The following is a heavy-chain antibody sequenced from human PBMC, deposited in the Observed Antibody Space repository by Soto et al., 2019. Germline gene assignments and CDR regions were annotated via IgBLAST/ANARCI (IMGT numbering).Heavy chain of an antibody. D-gene: IGHD2-2*02. CDR1: GGSISSGGYS. V-gene: IGHV4-30-2*01. CDR2: IYHSGST. Sequence: PSETLSLTCAVSGGSISSGGYSWSRIRQPPGKGLEWIGYIYHSGSTYYNPSLKSRVTISVDRSKNQFSLKLSSVTAADTAVYYCARGVHCSSTSCYTGNWFDPWGQGTLVTVS. CDR3: ARGVHCSSTSCYTGNWFDP. J-gene: IGHJ5*02.